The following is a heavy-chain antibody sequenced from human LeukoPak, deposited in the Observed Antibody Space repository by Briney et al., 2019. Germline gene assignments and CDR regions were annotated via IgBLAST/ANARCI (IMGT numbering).Heavy chain of an antibody. CDR2: IYYSGST. Sequence: SETLSLTCTVSGGSINSSSYYWRWIPQPPGKGLEWIGSIYYSGSTYYNPSLKSRVTISVDTSKNQFSLKLSSVTAADTAVYYCARNSGWCWSPDYWGQGTLVTVSS. J-gene: IGHJ4*02. V-gene: IGHV4-39*07. CDR3: ARNSGWCWSPDY. CDR1: GGSINSSSYY. D-gene: IGHD6-19*01.